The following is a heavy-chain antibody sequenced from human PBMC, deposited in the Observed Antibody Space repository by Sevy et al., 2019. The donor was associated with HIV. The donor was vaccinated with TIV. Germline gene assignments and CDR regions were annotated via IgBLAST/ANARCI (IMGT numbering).Heavy chain of an antibody. V-gene: IGHV3-15*01. CDR3: TAGVGATDFDY. J-gene: IGHJ4*02. CDR2: IKSKTEGATR. Sequence: GGSLRLSCAASGFTFSNAWMSWVRQAPGKGLEWVGRIKSKTEGATRDFAAPVKGRLLISRDDSRNTVYLQMNSLKTEDTTVYYCTAGVGATDFDYWGQGTLVTVSS. D-gene: IGHD1-26*01. CDR1: GFTFSNAW.